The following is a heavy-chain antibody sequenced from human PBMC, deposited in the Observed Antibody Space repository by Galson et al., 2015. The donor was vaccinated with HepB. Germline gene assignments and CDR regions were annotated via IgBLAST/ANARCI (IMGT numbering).Heavy chain of an antibody. J-gene: IGHJ4*02. CDR1: GFNFSNYT. V-gene: IGHV3-48*02. CDR3: AVDLPWGDKAFDS. D-gene: IGHD2-21*02. Sequence: SLRLSCAASGFNFSNYTFNWVRQAPGKGLEWISYISRSNTTTYYADSVQGRFTISRDNAKNSLYLHMNSLGDDDTAVYYCAVDLPWGDKAFDSWGQGTLVTVSS. CDR2: ISRSNTTT.